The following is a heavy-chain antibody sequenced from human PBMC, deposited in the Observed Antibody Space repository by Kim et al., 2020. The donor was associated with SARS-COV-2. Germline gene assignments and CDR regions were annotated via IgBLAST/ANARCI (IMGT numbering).Heavy chain of an antibody. Sequence: GGSLRLSCAASGFTFDDYAMHWVRQAPGKGLEWVSGISWNSGSIGYADSVKGRFTISRDNAKNSLYLQMNSLRAEDTALYYCAKGGLGGSYYEHAFDIWGQGTMVTVSS. CDR1: GFTFDDYA. D-gene: IGHD1-26*01. J-gene: IGHJ3*02. CDR3: AKGGLGGSYYEHAFDI. CDR2: ISWNSGSI. V-gene: IGHV3-9*01.